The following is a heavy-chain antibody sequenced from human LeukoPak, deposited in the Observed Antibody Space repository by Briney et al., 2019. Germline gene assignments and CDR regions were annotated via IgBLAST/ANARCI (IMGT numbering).Heavy chain of an antibody. CDR2: IKSKTDGGTT. V-gene: IGHV3-15*01. Sequence: PGGSLRLSCAASGFTFSNAWMSWVRQAPGKGLEWVGRIKSKTDGGTTDYAAPVKGRFTISRDDSKNTLYLQMNSLNTEDTAVYYCTTDTTTADDAFDIWGQGTMVTVSS. CDR3: TTDTTTADDAFDI. D-gene: IGHD1-1*01. CDR1: GFTFSNAW. J-gene: IGHJ3*02.